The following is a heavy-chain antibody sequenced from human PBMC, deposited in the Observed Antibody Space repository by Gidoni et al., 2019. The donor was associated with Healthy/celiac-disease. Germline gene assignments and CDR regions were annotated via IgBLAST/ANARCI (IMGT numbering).Heavy chain of an antibody. Sequence: QVQLVQSGAEVKKPGSSVKVSCKASGGTFSSYAISWVRQAPGQGLEWMGRIIPTLGIANYAQKFQGRVTITADKSTSTAYMELSSLRSEDTAVYYCARAPYCGGDCYSTFDYWGQGTLVTVSS. CDR1: GGTFSSYA. J-gene: IGHJ4*02. V-gene: IGHV1-69*04. D-gene: IGHD2-21*02. CDR3: ARAPYCGGDCYSTFDY. CDR2: IIPTLGIA.